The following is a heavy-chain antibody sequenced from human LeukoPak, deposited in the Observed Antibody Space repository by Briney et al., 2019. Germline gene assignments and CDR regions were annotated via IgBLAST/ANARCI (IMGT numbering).Heavy chain of an antibody. CDR3: ARGGRNIYYYMDV. CDR1: GGSISTSNYY. D-gene: IGHD2/OR15-2a*01. V-gene: IGHV4-39*07. J-gene: IGHJ6*03. CDR2: IFYSGST. Sequence: PSETLSLTCTVSGGSISTSNYYWGWIRQPPGKGLEWIGNIFYSGSTYYSPSLRSRVTISLDTSRNQFSLKLSSVTAADTAVYYCARGGRNIYYYMDVWGKGTTVTVSS.